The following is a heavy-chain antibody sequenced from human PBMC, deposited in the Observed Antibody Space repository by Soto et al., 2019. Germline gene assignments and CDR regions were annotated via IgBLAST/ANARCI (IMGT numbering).Heavy chain of an antibody. D-gene: IGHD2-8*01. CDR2: TYYRSKWFT. CDR3: ARLIGNSWLDS. J-gene: IGHJ5*01. CDR1: GDSVSTNTAT. V-gene: IGHV6-1*01. Sequence: SQTLSLTCDISGDSVSTNTATWDWIRQSPSRGLEWLGRTYYRSKWFTDYAVSVKGRITISPDTLNNQLSLQLTSVTPDDTAVYYCARLIGNSWLDSWGQGTLVTVSS.